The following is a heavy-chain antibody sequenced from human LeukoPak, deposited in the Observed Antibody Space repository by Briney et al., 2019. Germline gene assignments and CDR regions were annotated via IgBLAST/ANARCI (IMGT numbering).Heavy chain of an antibody. CDR2: INHSGGT. J-gene: IGHJ5*02. Sequence: PAETLSLTCAVYGGSFSGYYWSWIRQPPGKGLEWIGEINHSGGTNYNPSLKSRVTISVDTSKNRFSLKLSSVTAADTAVYYCARGVGFPLRFDPWGQGTLVTVSS. CDR3: ARGVGFPLRFDP. CDR1: GGSFSGYY. D-gene: IGHD1-26*01. V-gene: IGHV4-34*01.